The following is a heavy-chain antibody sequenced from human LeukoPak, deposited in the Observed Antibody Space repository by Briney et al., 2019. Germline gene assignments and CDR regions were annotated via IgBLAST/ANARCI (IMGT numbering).Heavy chain of an antibody. V-gene: IGHV4-34*01. CDR2: IDHSGST. J-gene: IGHJ5*02. CDR3: ATGSQLGSYNWFDP. CDR1: GASFSDYY. Sequence: SETLSLTCAVYGASFSDYYWIWIPQPPGKGLEWIGEIDHSGSTKCNPSLKGRVTISLDTSKNQFSLDLTSVTAADTAVYYCATGSQLGSYNWFDPWGQGTLVTVSS. D-gene: IGHD1-1*01.